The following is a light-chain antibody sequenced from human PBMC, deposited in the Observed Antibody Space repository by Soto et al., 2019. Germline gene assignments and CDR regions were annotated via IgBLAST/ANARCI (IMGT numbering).Light chain of an antibody. CDR3: MQALQSLT. CDR1: QSLIYNNTYNY. Sequence: IVMTQSPLTLPVTPGEPASISCRSSQSLIYNNTYNYLDWYVQKPGQSPQLLIYFGSNRAPGVPDRFSGSGSGTDFTLKINRVEAEDVGTYYCMQALQSLTFGQGTRLE. V-gene: IGKV2-28*01. CDR2: FGS. J-gene: IGKJ5*01.